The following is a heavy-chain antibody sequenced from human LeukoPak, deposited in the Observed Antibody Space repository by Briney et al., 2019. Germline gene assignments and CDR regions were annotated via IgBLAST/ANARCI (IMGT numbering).Heavy chain of an antibody. Sequence: EWVSGINWSGGSTDYADPVRGGFTISRDNAKNSLYLQMDSLTAEDTALYYCARAPITSPFYFDHWGQGTLVTVXX. CDR2: INWSGGST. CDR3: ARAPITSPFYFDH. D-gene: IGHD2-2*01. J-gene: IGHJ4*02. V-gene: IGHV3-20*03.